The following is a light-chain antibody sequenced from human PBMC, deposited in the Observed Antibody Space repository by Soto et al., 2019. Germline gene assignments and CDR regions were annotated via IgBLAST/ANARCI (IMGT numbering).Light chain of an antibody. Sequence: DIQMTQSPSSLSASVGDSVTITCRASQTISSYLNWYQQKPGKAPKLLIYAASSLQSGVPSRFSGSGSGTDFTLTISSLQPEDFATYYCQQSSSTPRTFGQGTKLEIK. CDR3: QQSSSTPRT. CDR1: QTISSY. CDR2: AAS. V-gene: IGKV1-39*01. J-gene: IGKJ2*01.